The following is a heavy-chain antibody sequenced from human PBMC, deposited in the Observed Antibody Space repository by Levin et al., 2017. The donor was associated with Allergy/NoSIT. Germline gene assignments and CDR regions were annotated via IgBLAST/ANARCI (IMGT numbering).Heavy chain of an antibody. CDR2: IPRDEDGI. CDR3: VRDSDWSFNH. D-gene: IGHD6-19*01. V-gene: IGHV3-7*01. J-gene: IGHJ4*02. Sequence: GGSLRLSCAASGFTFTSHWMTWVRQAPGKGLEWVAHIPRDEDGIYYADSVKGRFAFSRDNAKDSVYLQMNNLRADDTAVYYCVRDSDWSFNHWGQGTLVTVSS. CDR1: GFTFTSHW.